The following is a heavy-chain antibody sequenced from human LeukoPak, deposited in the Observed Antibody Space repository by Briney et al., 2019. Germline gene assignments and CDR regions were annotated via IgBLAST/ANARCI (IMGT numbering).Heavy chain of an antibody. CDR3: ARDLWGVAVAGAGKDV. Sequence: PGKSLRLSCVGAGFVFSNHVIHWVRQAPGQGLEWVSMISYDGSGKHYADSVGGRLTTSRDNSKNTVYLQMDSLTAEDTAIYYCARDLWGVAVAGAGKDVWGQGTTVTVSS. J-gene: IGHJ6*02. D-gene: IGHD3-16*01. CDR1: GFVFSNHV. V-gene: IGHV3-30*04. CDR2: ISYDGSGK.